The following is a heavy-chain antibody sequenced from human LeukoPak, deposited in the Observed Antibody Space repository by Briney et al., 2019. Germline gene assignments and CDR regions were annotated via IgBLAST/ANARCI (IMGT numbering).Heavy chain of an antibody. CDR1: GFTFSSYW. J-gene: IGHJ4*02. Sequence: GGSLRLSCAASGFTFSSYWMSWVRQAPGKGLEWVANIKQDGSEKYYVDSVKGRFTISRDNAKNSLYLQMNSLRAEDTAVYHCARIIWQNGSLTFDYWGQGTLVTVSS. CDR3: ARIIWQNGSLTFDY. CDR2: IKQDGSEK. D-gene: IGHD1-26*01. V-gene: IGHV3-7*03.